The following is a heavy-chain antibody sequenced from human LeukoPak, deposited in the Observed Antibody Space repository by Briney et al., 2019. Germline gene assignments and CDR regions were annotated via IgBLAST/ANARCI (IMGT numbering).Heavy chain of an antibody. Sequence: ASVKVSCKASGYTFTSYDINWVRQATGQGLEWMGWMNPNSGNTGYAQKFQGRVTITRNTSISTAYMELSSLRSEDTAVYYCAREVIVGGYAFDIWGQGTMVTVSS. D-gene: IGHD3-22*01. CDR3: AREVIVGGYAFDI. CDR1: GYTFTSYD. V-gene: IGHV1-8*03. J-gene: IGHJ3*02. CDR2: MNPNSGNT.